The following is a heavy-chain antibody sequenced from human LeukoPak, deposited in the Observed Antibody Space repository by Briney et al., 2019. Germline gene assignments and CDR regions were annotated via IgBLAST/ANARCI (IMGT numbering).Heavy chain of an antibody. CDR1: DGAIAGYS. D-gene: IGHD1-14*01. J-gene: IGHJ4*02. CDR3: ASPTTGY. CDR2: IYTSGST. V-gene: IGHV4-4*07. Sequence: SETLSLTCTVSDGAIAGYSWSWIRQPAGKGLEWIGRIYTSGSTNYNPSLKSRVTISVDTSKNQFSLKLSSVTAADTAVYYCASPTTGYWGQGTLVTVSS.